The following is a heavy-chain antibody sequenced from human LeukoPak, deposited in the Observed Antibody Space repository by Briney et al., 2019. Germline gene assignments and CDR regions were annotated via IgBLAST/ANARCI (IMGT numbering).Heavy chain of an antibody. J-gene: IGHJ4*02. D-gene: IGHD3-3*01. CDR1: GGSFSGYY. CDR2: INDSGST. CDR3: ARGGRGYYDFWSGYSIRYFDY. Sequence: PETLSLTCAVYGGSFSGYYWSWIRQPPGKGLEWIGEINDSGSTNYNPSLKSRVTISVDTSKNQFSLKLSSVTAADTAVYYCARGGRGYYDFWSGYSIRYFDYWGQGTLVTVSS. V-gene: IGHV4-34*01.